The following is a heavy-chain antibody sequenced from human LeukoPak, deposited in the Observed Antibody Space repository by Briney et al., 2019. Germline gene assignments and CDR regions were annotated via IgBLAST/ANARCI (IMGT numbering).Heavy chain of an antibody. CDR3: AKRGRYYFDQ. Sequence: GGSLRLSCAASGFTFTNYAMSWVRQAPGKGLEWVSTITASGGTYYADSLKGRFTISRDTSKNTLYLQTNSLRAEDTAAYYCAKRGRYYFDQWGQGTLVTVSS. V-gene: IGHV3-23*01. CDR1: GFTFTNYA. J-gene: IGHJ4*02. CDR2: ITASGGT.